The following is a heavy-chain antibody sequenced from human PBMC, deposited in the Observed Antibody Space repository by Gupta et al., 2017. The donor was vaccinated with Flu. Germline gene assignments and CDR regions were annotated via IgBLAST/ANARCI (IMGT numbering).Heavy chain of an antibody. V-gene: IGHV1-2*06. Sequence: QVQLVQSGAEVKRPGASVKVSCKASGYTFTDNYIHWVRQAPGQGLEWMGRINPASDGANLAQKFQGRVTLTRDTSISTAYMELRRLRSDDTAVYFCARVYCDGISCYTGLDPWGQGTLVTVSS. CDR3: ARVYCDGISCYTGLDP. J-gene: IGHJ5*02. CDR2: INPASDGA. D-gene: IGHD2-21*01. CDR1: GYTFTDNY.